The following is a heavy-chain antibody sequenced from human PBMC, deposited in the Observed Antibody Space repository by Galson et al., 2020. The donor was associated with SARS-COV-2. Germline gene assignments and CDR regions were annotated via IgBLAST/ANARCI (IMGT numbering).Heavy chain of an antibody. CDR3: ARDFTTVTTSTYYYGMDV. J-gene: IGHJ6*02. Sequence: ASVTVSCKASGYTFTSYYMHWVRQAPGQGLEWMGIINPSGGSTSYAQKFQGRVTMTRDTSTSTVYMELSSLRSEDTAVYYCARDFTTVTTSTYYYGMDVWGQGTTVTVSS. CDR1: GYTFTSYY. CDR2: INPSGGST. V-gene: IGHV1-46*01. D-gene: IGHD4-4*01.